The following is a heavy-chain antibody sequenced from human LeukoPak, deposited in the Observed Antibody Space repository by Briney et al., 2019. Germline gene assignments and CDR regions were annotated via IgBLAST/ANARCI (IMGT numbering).Heavy chain of an antibody. CDR2: INPSGGST. Sequence: GASVTDSFKASGYTFPRYYIHWVRQAPGQGLEWMGIINPSGGSTSYAQKLQGRVTMTRDTSTSTVYMELSSLRAGDTAVYYCARDGRLLWFGELLDGKYFDYWGQGTLVTVSS. CDR1: GYTFPRYY. D-gene: IGHD3-10*01. J-gene: IGHJ4*02. CDR3: ARDGRLLWFGELLDGKYFDY. V-gene: IGHV1-46*01.